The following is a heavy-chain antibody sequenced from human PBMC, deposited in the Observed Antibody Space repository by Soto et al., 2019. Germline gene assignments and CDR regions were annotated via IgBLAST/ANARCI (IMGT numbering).Heavy chain of an antibody. CDR2: IYPGDSDT. V-gene: IGHV5-51*01. CDR1: GYSFTSYW. Sequence: GESLNISCKGSGYSFTSYWIGWVRQMPGKGLEWMGIIYPGDSDTRYSPSFQGKVTISADKSISTAYLQWSSLKASDTAMYYCARHYCSSTSCYPVYYYYYGIDVWGQATPVPVSS. J-gene: IGHJ6*01. D-gene: IGHD2-2*01. CDR3: ARHYCSSTSCYPVYYYYYGIDV.